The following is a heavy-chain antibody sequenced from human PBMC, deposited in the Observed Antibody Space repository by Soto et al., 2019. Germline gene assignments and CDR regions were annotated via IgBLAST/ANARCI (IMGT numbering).Heavy chain of an antibody. V-gene: IGHV3-23*01. J-gene: IGHJ4*01. D-gene: IGHD3-3*01. CDR1: GFTFSSYA. CDR2: ISGSGGST. Sequence: EVQLLESGGGLVQPGGSLRLSCAASGFTFSSYAMSWVRQAPGKGLEWVSAISGSGGSTYYADSVKGRFTISRDNSKNTLYLQMNSLRAEDTAVYYCAKVDDFWSGFIDYWXXXTLVTVSS. CDR3: AKVDDFWSGFIDY.